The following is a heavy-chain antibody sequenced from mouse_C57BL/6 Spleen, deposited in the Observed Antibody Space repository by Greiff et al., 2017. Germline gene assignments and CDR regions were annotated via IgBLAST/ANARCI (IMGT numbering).Heavy chain of an antibody. J-gene: IGHJ4*01. Sequence: VQLQQPGAELVKPGASVKLSCKASGYTFTSYWMQWVKQRPGQGLEWIGEIDPSDSYTNYNQKFKGKATLTVDTSSSTAYMQLSSLTSEDSAVYYCARLRVGYAMDYWGQGTSVTVSS. CDR2: IDPSDSYT. CDR1: GYTFTSYW. D-gene: IGHD1-1*02. V-gene: IGHV1-50*01. CDR3: ARLRVGYAMDY.